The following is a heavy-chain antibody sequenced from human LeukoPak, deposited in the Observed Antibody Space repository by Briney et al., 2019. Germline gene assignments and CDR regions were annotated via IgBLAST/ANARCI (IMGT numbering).Heavy chain of an antibody. CDR3: AGTYYYGSGSLQYFQH. V-gene: IGHV1-69*01. CDR2: IIPIFGTA. Sequence: GASVKVSCKASGGTFSGYAISWVRQAPGQGLEWMGGIIPIFGTANYAQKFQGRVTITADESTSTAYMELSSLRSEDTAVYYCAGTYYYGSGSLQYFQHWGQGTLVTVSS. D-gene: IGHD3-10*01. J-gene: IGHJ1*01. CDR1: GGTFSGYA.